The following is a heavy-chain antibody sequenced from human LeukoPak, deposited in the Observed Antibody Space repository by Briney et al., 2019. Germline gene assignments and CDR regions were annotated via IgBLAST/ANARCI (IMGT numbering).Heavy chain of an antibody. CDR1: GDSTIYNY. CDR2: IFSDGKI. Sequence: PSETLSLTCSVSGDSTIYNYWSWLRQPAGKGLEWIGRIFSDGKINYSPSLESRVTMSVDNAKNQFSLRLSSVTAADTAVYYCARGPGVFGRIWYMDVWGQGTTVSVSS. V-gene: IGHV4-4*07. CDR3: ARGPGVFGRIWYMDV. D-gene: IGHD3-3*01. J-gene: IGHJ6*03.